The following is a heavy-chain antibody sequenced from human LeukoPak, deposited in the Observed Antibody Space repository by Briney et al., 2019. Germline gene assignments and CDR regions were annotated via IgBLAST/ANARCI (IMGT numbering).Heavy chain of an antibody. D-gene: IGHD3-22*01. V-gene: IGHV4-61*02. CDR1: GGSISSGSYY. J-gene: IGHJ4*02. CDR3: ARGAADYYDSSGPSDY. CDR2: IYTSGST. Sequence: SQTLSLTCTVSGGSISSGSYYWSWIRQPAGKGLEWIGRIYTSGSTNYNPSLKSRVTISVDTSKNQFSLKLSSVTAADTAVYYCARGAADYYDSSGPSDYWGQGTLVTVSS.